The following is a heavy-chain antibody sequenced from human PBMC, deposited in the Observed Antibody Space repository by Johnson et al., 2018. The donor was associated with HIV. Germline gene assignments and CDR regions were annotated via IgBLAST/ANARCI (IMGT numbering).Heavy chain of an antibody. CDR1: GFTFSSYD. CDR3: ARSSWGGSSLGAFDI. V-gene: IGHV3-13*01. D-gene: IGHD1-26*01. Sequence: ELLVESGGGLVQPGGSLRLSCAASGFTFSSYDMHWVRQATGQGLEWVSAMATAGDTYYPGSVKVRFPISRENAKNSLYLQMNSLRAGDTAVYYCARSSWGGSSLGAFDIWGQGTMVTVSS. CDR2: MATAGDT. J-gene: IGHJ3*02.